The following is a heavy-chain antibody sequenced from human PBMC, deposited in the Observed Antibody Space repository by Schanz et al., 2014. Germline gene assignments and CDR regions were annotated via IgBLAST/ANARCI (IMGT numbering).Heavy chain of an antibody. CDR1: GGSISSGDSL. CDR2: VFYSGTT. J-gene: IGHJ3*02. CDR3: ARGVRRYDILTGHYCVDSFDI. D-gene: IGHD3-9*01. Sequence: QVQLQESGPGLVKPSQTLSLACAVSGGSISSGDSLWSWIRQPPGRGLEWIGYVFYSGTTSYNPSLKSRMNGSVDTPKNQFSRNLKSVTAADTAVYYCARGVRRYDILTGHYCVDSFDIWGQGTMVTVS. V-gene: IGHV4-30-4*07.